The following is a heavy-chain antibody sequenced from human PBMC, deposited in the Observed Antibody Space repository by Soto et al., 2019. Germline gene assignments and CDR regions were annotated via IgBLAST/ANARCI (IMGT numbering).Heavy chain of an antibody. V-gene: IGHV1-69*02. J-gene: IGHJ3*02. CDR3: AAGGHGAFDI. D-gene: IGHD1-26*01. Sequence: QVQLVQSGAEVKKPGSSVKVSCKASGDTFSSYTISWVRQAPGQGLEWMGRIIPILDIANYAQKFQGRVTITADKSTSTAYMELSSLRSEATAVYYSAAGGHGAFDIWGQGTMVTVSS. CDR1: GDTFSSYT. CDR2: IIPILDIA.